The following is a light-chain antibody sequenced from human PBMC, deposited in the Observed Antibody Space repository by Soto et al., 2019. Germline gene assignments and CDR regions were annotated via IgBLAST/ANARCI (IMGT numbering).Light chain of an antibody. V-gene: IGKV3-15*01. J-gene: IGKJ2*01. CDR1: QSVSSN. Sequence: EIVMTQSPATLSVSPGERATLSCRASQSVSSNLAWYQQKPGQAPRLLIYGASTRATGIPARFSGRGSATEFTLTISSMQSEYCAVYYCQQCNDWPNTFGQGTKLEIK. CDR2: GAS. CDR3: QQCNDWPNT.